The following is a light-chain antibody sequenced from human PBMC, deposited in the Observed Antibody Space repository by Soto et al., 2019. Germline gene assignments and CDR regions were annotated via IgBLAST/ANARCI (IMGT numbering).Light chain of an antibody. CDR2: GAS. J-gene: IGKJ3*01. Sequence: EIVMTQSPATLSVSPGERATLSCRASQSVSSNLAWYQQKPGQAPRLLIYGASTRATGIPARFSGSGSGTEFTLTISSLQSEDFAVYYCQQYNNWPPNTFGPGTQVDIK. CDR3: QQYNNWPPNT. CDR1: QSVSSN. V-gene: IGKV3-15*01.